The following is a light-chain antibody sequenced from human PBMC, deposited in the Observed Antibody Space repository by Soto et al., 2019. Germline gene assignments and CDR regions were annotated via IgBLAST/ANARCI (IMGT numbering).Light chain of an antibody. CDR2: GAS. V-gene: IGKV3-20*01. CDR3: QQYGSSPWT. Sequence: EFVLTQSPGTVSLSPGERATLSCRASQSVSSYLAWYQQKPGQAPRLLIYGASTRATGIPARFSGSGSGTDFTLTISRLEPEDFAVYYCQQYGSSPWTFGQGTKVDIK. CDR1: QSVSSY. J-gene: IGKJ1*01.